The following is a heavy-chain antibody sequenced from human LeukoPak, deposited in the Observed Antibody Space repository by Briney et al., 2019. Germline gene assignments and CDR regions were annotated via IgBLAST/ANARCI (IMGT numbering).Heavy chain of an antibody. CDR2: IYYSGTT. CDR1: RGSISSSSHY. Sequence: SETLSLTCTVSRGSISSSSHYWVWIRQPPGKGLEWIGTIYYSGTTYYNPSLKSRVIISVDTSKNQFSLRLTSVTAADTAVYYCARQGPYTIFGVVIICDYWGQGTLVTVSS. CDR3: ARQGPYTIFGVVIICDY. D-gene: IGHD3-3*01. V-gene: IGHV4-39*01. J-gene: IGHJ4*02.